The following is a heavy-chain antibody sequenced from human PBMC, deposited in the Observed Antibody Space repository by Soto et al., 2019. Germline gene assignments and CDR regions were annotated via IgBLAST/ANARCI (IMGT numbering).Heavy chain of an antibody. CDR3: ARRVHYYSSGYYYPGFDY. Sequence: SETLSLTCTVSGGSISSYYWSWIRQPPGKGLEWIGYIYYSGSTNYNPSLKSRVTISVDTSKNQFSLKLSSVTAADTAVYYCARRVHYYSSGYYYPGFDYWGQGTLVTVSS. J-gene: IGHJ4*02. CDR2: IYYSGST. D-gene: IGHD3-22*01. CDR1: GGSISSYY. V-gene: IGHV4-59*01.